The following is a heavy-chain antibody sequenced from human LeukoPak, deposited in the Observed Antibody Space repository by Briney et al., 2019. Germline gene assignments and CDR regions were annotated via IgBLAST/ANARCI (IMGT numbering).Heavy chain of an antibody. Sequence: GGSLRLSCAASGFTFSHAWMSWVRQAPGKGLEWVGRIRSQADGGTPDYAAPVKGRFTISRDDSKNTLYLQMNSLKDEDTAVYYCTWYYYTRFDPWGQGTLVTVSS. J-gene: IGHJ5*02. CDR2: IRSQADGGTP. V-gene: IGHV3-15*01. CDR3: TWYYYTRFDP. D-gene: IGHD3-3*01. CDR1: GFTFSHAW.